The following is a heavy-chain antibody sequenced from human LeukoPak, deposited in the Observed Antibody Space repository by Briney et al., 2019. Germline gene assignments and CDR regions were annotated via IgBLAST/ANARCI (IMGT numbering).Heavy chain of an antibody. CDR3: ARGLRFPRFLTLRNWFDP. Sequence: SETLSLTCAVYGGSFSGYYWSWIRQPPGKGQEWIGEINHSGSTNYNPSLKSRVTISVDTSKNQFSLKLSSVTAADTAVYYCARGLRFPRFLTLRNWFDPWGQGTLVTVSS. CDR2: INHSGST. V-gene: IGHV4-34*01. CDR1: GGSFSGYY. D-gene: IGHD3-9*01. J-gene: IGHJ5*02.